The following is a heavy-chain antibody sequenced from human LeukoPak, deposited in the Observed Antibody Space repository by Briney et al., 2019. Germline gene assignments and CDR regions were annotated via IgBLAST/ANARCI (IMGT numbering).Heavy chain of an antibody. CDR2: IRYDGSEK. Sequence: GGSLRLSCEASGFTFNNYWMSWVRQAPGKGLEWVANIRYDGSEKYYVDSVKGRFTISRDNARNSLYLQMNSLRAEDTAVYYCARLVGATGHDAFDIWGQGTMVTVSS. J-gene: IGHJ3*02. CDR3: ARLVGATGHDAFDI. D-gene: IGHD1-26*01. V-gene: IGHV3-7*01. CDR1: GFTFNNYW.